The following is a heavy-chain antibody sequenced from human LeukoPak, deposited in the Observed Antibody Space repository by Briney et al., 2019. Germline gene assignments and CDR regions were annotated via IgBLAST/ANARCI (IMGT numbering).Heavy chain of an antibody. CDR1: GFTFSSYA. Sequence: GGSLRLSCAASGFTFSSYAMHWVRQAPGKGLEYVSAISSNGGSTYYANSVKGRFTISRDNSKNTLYLQMGSLRAEDMAVYYCASGSSSSYYYYMDVWGKGTTVTVSS. V-gene: IGHV3-64*01. J-gene: IGHJ6*03. CDR3: ASGSSSSYYYYMDV. D-gene: IGHD6-13*01. CDR2: ISSNGGST.